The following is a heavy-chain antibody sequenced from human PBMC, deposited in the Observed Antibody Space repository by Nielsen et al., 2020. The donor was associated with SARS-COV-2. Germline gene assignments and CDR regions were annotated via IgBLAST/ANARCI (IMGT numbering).Heavy chain of an antibody. V-gene: IGHV3-53*01. CDR2: IYSGGST. J-gene: IGHJ6*02. D-gene: IGHD2-8*01. CDR3: AKDRNTDYTNGVCYYYYGMDV. Sequence: WIRQPPGKGLEWVSVIYSGGSTYYADSVKGRFTISRHNSKNTLYLQMNSLRAEDTAVYYCAKDRNTDYTNGVCYYYYGMDVWGQGTTVTVSS.